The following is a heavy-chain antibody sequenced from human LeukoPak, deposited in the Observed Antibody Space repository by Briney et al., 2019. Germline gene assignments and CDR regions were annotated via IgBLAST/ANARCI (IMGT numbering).Heavy chain of an antibody. CDR3: ARVPGYCSGGSCRGGAFDI. V-gene: IGHV3-30*04. J-gene: IGHJ3*02. D-gene: IGHD2-15*01. CDR1: GFTFSSYA. Sequence: GRSLRLSCAASGFTFSSYAMHWVRQAPGKGLEWVAVISYDGSNKYYADSVKGRFTISRDNSKNTLYLQMNSLRAEDTAVYYCARVPGYCSGGSCRGGAFDIWGQGTMVTVSS. CDR2: ISYDGSNK.